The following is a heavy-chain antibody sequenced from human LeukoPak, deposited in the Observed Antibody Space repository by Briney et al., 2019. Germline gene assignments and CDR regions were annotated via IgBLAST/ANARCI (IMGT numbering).Heavy chain of an antibody. CDR1: GLPLVDYG. D-gene: IGHD2-15*01. CDR3: ARGAVGVLPYYFDY. Sequence: GGSLSLPCAAPGLPLVDYGRSWFPKAPGKGREWVPGINWNGGSTGYADSVKGRFTISRDNAKNSLYLQMNSLRAEDTALYYCARGAVGVLPYYFDYWGQGTLVTVSS. J-gene: IGHJ4*02. CDR2: INWNGGST. V-gene: IGHV3-20*04.